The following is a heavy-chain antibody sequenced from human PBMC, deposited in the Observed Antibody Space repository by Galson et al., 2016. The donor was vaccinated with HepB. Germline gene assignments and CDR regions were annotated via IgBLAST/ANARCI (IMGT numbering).Heavy chain of an antibody. V-gene: IGHV3-33*01. D-gene: IGHD3-22*01. CDR3: ARDFYHDSNGYLFDP. CDR1: GFTFKDYG. CDR2: IWYDGSHK. J-gene: IGHJ5*02. Sequence: SLRLSCAGSGFTFKDYGMHWVRQAPCKGLEWVAIIWYDGSHKYYGDSVRGLFTISRDNSKNTLYLQLSSLGVDDTAFYYCARDFYHDSNGYLFDPWGQGTLVVVSS.